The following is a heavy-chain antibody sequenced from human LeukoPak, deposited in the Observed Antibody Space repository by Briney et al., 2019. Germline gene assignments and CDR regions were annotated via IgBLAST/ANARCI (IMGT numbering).Heavy chain of an antibody. CDR2: INSDGSST. Sequence: GGSLRLSCAASGFTFSSHWMHWVRQAPGKGLVWVSRINSDGSSTSYAGSVKGRFTISRDNAKNTLYLQMNSLRAEDTAVYYCAILPVVVAATLFDYWGQGTLVTVSS. V-gene: IGHV3-74*01. D-gene: IGHD2-15*01. CDR3: AILPVVVAATLFDY. J-gene: IGHJ4*02. CDR1: GFTFSSHW.